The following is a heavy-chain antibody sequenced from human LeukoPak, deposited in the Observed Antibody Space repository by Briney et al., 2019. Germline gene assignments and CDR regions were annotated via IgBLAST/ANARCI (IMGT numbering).Heavy chain of an antibody. CDR2: MNPNSGKT. CDR1: GYTFTSYD. J-gene: IGHJ6*02. Sequence: ASVKLSCKASGYTFTSYDINWVRQANGQGLEWMGWMNPNSGKTGYAQKFQGRVTMTRNTSISTAYMELSSLRSEDTAVYYCARVVGSTSADGMDVWGQGTTVTVSS. CDR3: ARVVGSTSADGMDV. D-gene: IGHD2-2*01. V-gene: IGHV1-8*01.